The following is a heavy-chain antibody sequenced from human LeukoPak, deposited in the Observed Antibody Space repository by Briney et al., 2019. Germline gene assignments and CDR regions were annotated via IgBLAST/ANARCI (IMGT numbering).Heavy chain of an antibody. D-gene: IGHD3-22*01. Sequence: SVKVSCKASGFTFTSSAVQWVRQARGQRLEWIGWIVVGSGNTNYAQKFQERVTITRDMSTSTAYMELSSLRSEDTAVYYCAASPDYYDRSGYSYYFDYWGQGTLVTVSS. V-gene: IGHV1-58*01. CDR3: AASPDYYDRSGYSYYFDY. CDR2: IVVGSGNT. J-gene: IGHJ4*02. CDR1: GFTFTSSA.